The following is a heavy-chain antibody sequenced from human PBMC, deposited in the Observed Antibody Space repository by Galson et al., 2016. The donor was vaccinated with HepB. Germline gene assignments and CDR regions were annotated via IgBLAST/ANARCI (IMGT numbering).Heavy chain of an antibody. D-gene: IGHD2-15*01. CDR1: GFLFSDYG. J-gene: IGHJ6*02. Sequence: SLRLSCAASGFLFSDYGMHWVRQAPGKGLEWVAVVFYDDSRKYYADFVKGRFSISRDNSKNTLYLQMNSLRAEDTAVYYCARDTKGRVEVVVAANYYYYGMDVWGQGTTVTVSS. CDR3: ARDTKGRVEVVVAANYYYYGMDV. CDR2: VFYDDSRK. V-gene: IGHV3-33*01.